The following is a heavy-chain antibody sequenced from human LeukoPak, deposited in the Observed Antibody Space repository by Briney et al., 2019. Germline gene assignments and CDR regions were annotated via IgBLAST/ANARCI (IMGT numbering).Heavy chain of an antibody. CDR2: IYYSGST. CDR3: ARDAFGGYAPYFDY. D-gene: IGHD5-12*01. CDR1: GGSISSYY. V-gene: IGHV4-59*01. J-gene: IGHJ4*02. Sequence: SSETLSLTCTASGGSISSYYWSWIRQPPGKGLEWIGDIYYSGSTNYNPSLKSRVTISVDTSKNQFSLKLSSVTAADPAVYNCARDAFGGYAPYFDYWGQGTLVTVSS.